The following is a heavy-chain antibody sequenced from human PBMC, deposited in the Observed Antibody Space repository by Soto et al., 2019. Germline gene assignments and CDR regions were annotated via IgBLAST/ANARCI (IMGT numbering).Heavy chain of an antibody. CDR2: ISGSGDST. J-gene: IGHJ4*02. CDR3: ARRGPGTYFDY. Sequence: GGSLRLSCAASGFNFNNYAMSWGRQIPGKGLEWVSSISGSGDSTSSADSVKGRFTISRDNSKNTLYPQMNSLRAEDTAVYYCARRGPGTYFDYWGQGTLVTVSS. D-gene: IGHD6-13*01. V-gene: IGHV3-23*01. CDR1: GFNFNNYA.